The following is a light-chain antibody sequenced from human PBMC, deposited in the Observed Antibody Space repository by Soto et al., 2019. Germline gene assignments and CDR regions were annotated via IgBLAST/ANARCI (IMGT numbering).Light chain of an antibody. CDR1: QSVSSS. J-gene: IGKJ2*01. V-gene: IGKV3-11*01. CDR3: QQRSNWPPMYT. Sequence: EIVLTQSPATLSLSPGERATLSCRASQSVSSSLAWYQHKPGQAPRLLIYDASNRATGIPARFSGSGSGTDFTLTISSLEPEDFAVYCCQQRSNWPPMYTFGQGTKLEIK. CDR2: DAS.